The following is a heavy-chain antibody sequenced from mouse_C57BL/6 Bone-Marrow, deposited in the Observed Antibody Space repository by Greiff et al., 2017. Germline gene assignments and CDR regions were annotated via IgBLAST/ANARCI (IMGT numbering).Heavy chain of an antibody. D-gene: IGHD1-1*02. Sequence: EVQLVESGPGLAKPSQTLSLTCSVTGYSITSDYWNWIRKFPGNKLEYMGYISYSGSTYYNPSLKSRISITRDTAKNQYYLQLNSVTTEDTDTDDCERWRWEDPYYAIDYWGQGTSVTVSA. V-gene: IGHV3-8*01. CDR1: GYSITSDY. J-gene: IGHJ4*01. CDR2: ISYSGST. CDR3: ERWRWEDPYYAIDY.